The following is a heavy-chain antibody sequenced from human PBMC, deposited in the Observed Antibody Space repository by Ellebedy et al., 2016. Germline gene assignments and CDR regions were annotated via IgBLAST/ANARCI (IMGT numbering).Heavy chain of an antibody. CDR2: IHYGGTS. J-gene: IGHJ6*03. D-gene: IGHD5-12*01. V-gene: IGHV4-31*03. CDR3: ARERYGDYGGYYMDV. Sequence: SETLSLXXTVSGGSISSAGHYWSWIRQHPVKGLEWIGYIHYGGTSYYNPSLRGRVTISIDTPQNQFSLKLTSVTAADTALYFYARERYGDYGGYYMDVWGKGTTVTVSS. CDR1: GGSISSAGHY.